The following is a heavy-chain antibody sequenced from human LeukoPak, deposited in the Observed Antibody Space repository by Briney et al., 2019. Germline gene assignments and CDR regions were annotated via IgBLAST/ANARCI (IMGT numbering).Heavy chain of an antibody. J-gene: IGHJ4*02. V-gene: IGHV4-39*01. CDR3: ARNVTGGSSGYWRFDY. CDR2: IYYSGST. Sequence: SETLSLTCTVSGGSISSSNYYWGWIRQPPGKGLEWIGSIYYSGSTYYKSSLKSRITVSVDTSKNQFSLKLSSVTAADTAVYYCARNVTGGSSGYWRFDYWGQGTLVTVSS. D-gene: IGHD3-22*01. CDR1: GGSISSSNYY.